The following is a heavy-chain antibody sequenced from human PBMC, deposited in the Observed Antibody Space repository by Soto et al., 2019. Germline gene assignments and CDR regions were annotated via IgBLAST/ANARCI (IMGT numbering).Heavy chain of an antibody. CDR1: GGSISSYY. V-gene: IGHV4-34*01. D-gene: IGHD2-8*02. CDR2: INNSGST. Sequence: SETLSLTCAVSGGSISSYYWSWIRQPPGTGLEWIGEINNSGSTNYNPSLKSRVTISVDTSKNQFSLKLTSVTAADTAVYYCARDKITGLFDYWGQGTLVTVSS. CDR3: ARDKITGLFDY. J-gene: IGHJ4*02.